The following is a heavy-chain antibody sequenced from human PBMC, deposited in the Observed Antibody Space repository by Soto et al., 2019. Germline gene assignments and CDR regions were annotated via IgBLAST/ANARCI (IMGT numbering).Heavy chain of an antibody. CDR3: ALSLIEYYDILTGYSTPYYYYGMDV. Sequence: SETLSLTCTVSGGSISSGGYYWSWIRQHPGKGLEWIGYIYYSGFTYYNPSLKSRVTISVDTSKNQFSLKLSSVTAADTAVYYCALSLIEYYDILTGYSTPYYYYGMDVWGQGTTVTVS. CDR1: GGSISSGGYY. V-gene: IGHV4-31*03. D-gene: IGHD3-9*01. CDR2: IYYSGFT. J-gene: IGHJ6*02.